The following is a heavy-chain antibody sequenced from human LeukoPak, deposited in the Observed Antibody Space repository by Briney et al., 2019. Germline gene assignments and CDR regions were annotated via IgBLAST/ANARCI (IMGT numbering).Heavy chain of an antibody. CDR1: GGSISSSSYY. V-gene: IGHV4-39*01. CDR3: ARHGFGEFGWFDP. J-gene: IGHJ5*02. D-gene: IGHD3-10*01. Sequence: KPSETLSLTCTVSGGSISSSSYYWGWIRQPPGKGLEWIGSIYYSGSTYYNPSLKSRVTISVDTSKNQFSLKLSSVTAADTAVYYCARHGFGEFGWFDPWGQGTLVTVSS. CDR2: IYYSGST.